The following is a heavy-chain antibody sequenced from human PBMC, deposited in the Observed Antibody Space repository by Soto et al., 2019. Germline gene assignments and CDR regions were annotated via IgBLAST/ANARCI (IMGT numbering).Heavy chain of an antibody. J-gene: IGHJ6*03. Sequence: SVKVSCKASGFTFTSSAMQWLRQARGQRLEWIGWIVVGSGNTNYAQKFQERVTITRDMSTSTAYMELSSLRSEDTAVYYCAAPRPNRYYYYMDVWGKGTTVTVSS. CDR1: GFTFTSSA. CDR2: IVVGSGNT. V-gene: IGHV1-58*02. CDR3: AAPRPNRYYYYMDV.